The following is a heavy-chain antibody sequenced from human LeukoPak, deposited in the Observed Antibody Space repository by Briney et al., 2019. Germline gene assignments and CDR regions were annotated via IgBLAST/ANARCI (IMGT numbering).Heavy chain of an antibody. CDR3: AGDKTSSGWYEIDY. J-gene: IGHJ4*02. CDR1: GFTFSSYA. V-gene: IGHV3-30*04. D-gene: IGHD6-19*01. CDR2: ISYDGSNK. Sequence: GGSLRLSCAASGFTFSSYAMHWVRQAPGKGLEWVAVISYDGSNKYYADSVKGRFTISRDNSKNTLYLQMNSLRAEDTAVYYCAGDKTSSGWYEIDYWGQGTLVTVSS.